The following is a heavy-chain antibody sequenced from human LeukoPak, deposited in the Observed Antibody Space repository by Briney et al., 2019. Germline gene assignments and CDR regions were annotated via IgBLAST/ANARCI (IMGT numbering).Heavy chain of an antibody. CDR2: IYYSGST. J-gene: IGHJ4*02. CDR3: ARTGGTIPDY. V-gene: IGHV4-59*01. Sequence: SETLSLTCTVSGGSISSYYWSWIRQPPGKGLEWIEYIYYSGSTNYNPSLKSRVTISVDTSKNQFSLKLSSVTAADTAVYYCARTGGTIPDYWGQGTLVTVSS. D-gene: IGHD1-26*01. CDR1: GGSISSYY.